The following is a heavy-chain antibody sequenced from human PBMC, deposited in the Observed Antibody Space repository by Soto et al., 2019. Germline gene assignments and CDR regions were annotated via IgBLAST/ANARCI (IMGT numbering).Heavy chain of an antibody. CDR2: ISAYNGNT. D-gene: IGHD2-2*01. V-gene: IGHV1-18*01. CDR1: GYTFTSYG. J-gene: IGHJ6*03. CDR3: ASDPPRSLEYQLLPYYYYYYMDV. Sequence: QVQLVQSGAEVKKPGASVKVSCKASGYTFTSYGISWVRQAPGQGLEWMGWISAYNGNTHYAQKLQGRVTMTTDTSTSTAYMELRSLRSDDTAVYYCASDPPRSLEYQLLPYYYYYYMDVWGKGTTVTVSS.